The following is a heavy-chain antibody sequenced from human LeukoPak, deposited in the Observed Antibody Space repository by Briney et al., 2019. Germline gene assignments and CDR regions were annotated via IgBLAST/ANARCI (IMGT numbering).Heavy chain of an antibody. CDR2: IKQDGSEK. D-gene: IGHD3-22*01. CDR3: VRDGAYYDVSGHYYPLGY. CDR1: GFTFSSYS. Sequence: GGSLRLSCAASGFTFSSYSMNWVRQAPGKGLEWVANIKQDGSEKYYVDSVKGRFIISRDNAKKSLYLQMNSLRAEDTAVYYCVRDGAYYDVSGHYYPLGYWGQGTLVTVSS. J-gene: IGHJ4*02. V-gene: IGHV3-7*01.